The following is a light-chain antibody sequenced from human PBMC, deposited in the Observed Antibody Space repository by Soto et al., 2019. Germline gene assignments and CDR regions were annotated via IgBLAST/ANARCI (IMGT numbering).Light chain of an antibody. J-gene: IGKJ4*01. Sequence: DTQMTQSPSTLSASVGDRVTITWRASQIIDNWLAWYQQKPGKAPKLLIYKASNLESGVPSRFSGSGYGTEFTLTISSLQPDDSATYYCQEYNSHFGGGTKVEIK. V-gene: IGKV1-5*03. CDR1: QIIDNW. CDR3: QEYNSH. CDR2: KAS.